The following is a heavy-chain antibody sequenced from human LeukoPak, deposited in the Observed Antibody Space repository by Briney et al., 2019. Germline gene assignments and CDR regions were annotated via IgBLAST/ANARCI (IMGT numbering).Heavy chain of an antibody. CDR3: ASTGIAAAGFDY. J-gene: IGHJ4*02. CDR2: VNHSGST. D-gene: IGHD6-13*01. Sequence: PSETLSLTCAVYGGSFSGYYWSWIRQPPGEGLEWIGEVNHSGSTNYNPSLKSRVTISVDTSKNQFSLKLSSVTAADTAVYYCASTGIAAAGFDYWGQGTLVTVSS. V-gene: IGHV4-34*01. CDR1: GGSFSGYY.